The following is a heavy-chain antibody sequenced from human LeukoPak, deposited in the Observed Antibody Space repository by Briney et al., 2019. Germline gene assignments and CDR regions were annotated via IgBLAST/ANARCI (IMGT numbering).Heavy chain of an antibody. CDR2: IYYTGST. D-gene: IGHD3-9*01. V-gene: IGHV4-30-2*01. Sequence: SQTLSLTCSVSGGSINSGGYSWSWIRQPPGKGLEWIGYIYYTGSTYYNPSLKSRVTISVDKSKDQFSLRLSSVTAADTAVYYCARHTSRLVPFDYWGQGTLVTVSS. CDR1: GGSINSGGYS. CDR3: ARHTSRLVPFDY. J-gene: IGHJ4*02.